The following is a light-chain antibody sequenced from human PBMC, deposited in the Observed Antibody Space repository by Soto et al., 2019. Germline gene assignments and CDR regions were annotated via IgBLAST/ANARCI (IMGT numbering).Light chain of an antibody. CDR2: DAS. CDR1: QDISNY. CDR3: QQYDKLPYT. Sequence: DIQMTQSPSSLSASVGDRVTITCQASQDISNYLNWYQQKPGKAPKLLIYDASNSETGVPSRFSGSGSGTDFTFTISSLQPEDIATYYCQQYDKLPYTFGQGTKLEIK. V-gene: IGKV1-33*01. J-gene: IGKJ2*01.